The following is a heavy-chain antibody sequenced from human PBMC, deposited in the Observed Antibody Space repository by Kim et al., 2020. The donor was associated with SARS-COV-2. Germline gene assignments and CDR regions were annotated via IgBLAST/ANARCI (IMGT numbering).Heavy chain of an antibody. Sequence: SETLSLTCTVSGASISSTNYYWGWIRHAQGKEREGVVSIYYSGNSYSNPSLGGRITVSMYTTQNQFSLRLISAAASAAALYDCARQLPGFVWFVALGYF. CDR1: GASISSTNYY. V-gene: IGHV4-39*01. CDR3: ARQLPGFVWFVALGYF. CDR2: IYYSGNS. D-gene: IGHD3-9*01. J-gene: IGHJ4*03.